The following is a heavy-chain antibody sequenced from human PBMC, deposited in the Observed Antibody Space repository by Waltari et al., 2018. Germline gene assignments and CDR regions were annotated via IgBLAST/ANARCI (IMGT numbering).Heavy chain of an antibody. J-gene: IGHJ3*02. CDR3: ARAWISLILGATSAFDI. V-gene: IGHV4-34*01. CDR1: GGSCSGYY. CDR2: INHSGST. Sequence: QVQLQQWGAGLLTPSETLSLTCAVHGGSCSGYYWSWIRQAPGKGLEWIGEINHSGSTNYNPSLKIRVTISVDTSKNQFSLKLSSVTAADTAVYYCARAWISLILGATSAFDIWGQGTMVTVS. D-gene: IGHD1-26*01.